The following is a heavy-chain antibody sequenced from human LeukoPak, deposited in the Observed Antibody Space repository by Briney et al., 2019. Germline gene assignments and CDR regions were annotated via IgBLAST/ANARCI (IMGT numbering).Heavy chain of an antibody. Sequence: PGGSLRLSCAASEFIVSINYMTWVRQAPGKGLEWVSLIYSRGDTKYADSVKGRFTISRDNAKNSLSLQMNSLRAEDTAVYYCARDPYNGYYGDDYYYYMDVWGKGTTVTISS. D-gene: IGHD4-17*01. CDR3: ARDPYNGYYGDDYYYYMDV. V-gene: IGHV3-66*01. CDR1: EFIVSINY. CDR2: IYSRGDT. J-gene: IGHJ6*03.